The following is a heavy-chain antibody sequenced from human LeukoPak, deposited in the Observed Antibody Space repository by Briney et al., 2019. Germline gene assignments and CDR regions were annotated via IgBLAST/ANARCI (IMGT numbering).Heavy chain of an antibody. Sequence: ASETLSLTCTVSGGSISSYYWSWIRQPPGKGLEWIGYVSYSGGTNYNPSLKSRVTISVDTSTNQFSLMLSSVTAADTAVYYCARNVGGLRGFEYWGQGTLVTVSS. J-gene: IGHJ4*02. CDR3: ARNVGGLRGFEY. V-gene: IGHV4-59*01. D-gene: IGHD3-10*01. CDR2: VSYSGGT. CDR1: GGSISSYY.